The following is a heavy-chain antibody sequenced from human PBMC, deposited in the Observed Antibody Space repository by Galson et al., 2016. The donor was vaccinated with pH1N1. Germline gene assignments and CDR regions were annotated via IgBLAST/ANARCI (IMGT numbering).Heavy chain of an antibody. Sequence: SLRLSCAASAFTSSSYAMHWVRQAPGKGLEWVAVISYDGSNKFYADSVKGRFTISRDNSKNTLYLQMNSLRAEDTAVYYCARRYFDLWGRVTLVTVSS. CDR3: ARRYFDL. CDR1: AFTSSSYA. J-gene: IGHJ2*01. CDR2: ISYDGSNK. V-gene: IGHV3-30-3*01.